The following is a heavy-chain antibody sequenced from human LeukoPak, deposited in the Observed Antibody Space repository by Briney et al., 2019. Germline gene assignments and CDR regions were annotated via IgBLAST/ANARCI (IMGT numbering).Heavy chain of an antibody. V-gene: IGHV3-23*01. Sequence: PGGSLRLSCSASGFTFSSDAMSWVRQAPGKGLEWVSAISGSGGSTYYADSVKGRFTISRDNSKNMLYLQMNSLRAEDTAVYYCAKANLDYGSFRGPPRRYFDYWGQGTLVTVSS. D-gene: IGHD4-17*01. CDR1: GFTFSSDA. CDR3: AKANLDYGSFRGPPRRYFDY. J-gene: IGHJ4*02. CDR2: ISGSGGST.